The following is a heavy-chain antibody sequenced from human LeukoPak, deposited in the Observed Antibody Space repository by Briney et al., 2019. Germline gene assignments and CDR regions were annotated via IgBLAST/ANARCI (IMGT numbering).Heavy chain of an antibody. Sequence: PGGSLRLSCAASGFIFSTYSMSWVRQAPGKGLEWVSSISTSSSFIYYADSVKGRFTISRDNAKNSLYLQMNGLRAEDTAVYYCARPGDYGDFDYWGQGTLVTVSS. D-gene: IGHD4-17*01. V-gene: IGHV3-21*01. CDR2: ISTSSSFI. J-gene: IGHJ4*02. CDR3: ARPGDYGDFDY. CDR1: GFIFSTYS.